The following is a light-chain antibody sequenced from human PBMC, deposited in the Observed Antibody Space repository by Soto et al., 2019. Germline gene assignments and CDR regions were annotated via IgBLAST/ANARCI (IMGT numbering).Light chain of an antibody. CDR3: QSYDSRLSGVV. J-gene: IGLJ2*01. V-gene: IGLV2-8*01. Sequence: QSALTQPPSASGSPGQSVTISCTGTTSDVGGYNYVSWYQQYSGKAPKLILYEVNRRPSGVPDRFSGSKSGSSASLAITGVQAEDEADYYCQSYDSRLSGVVFGGGTKLTVL. CDR2: EVN. CDR1: TSDVGGYNY.